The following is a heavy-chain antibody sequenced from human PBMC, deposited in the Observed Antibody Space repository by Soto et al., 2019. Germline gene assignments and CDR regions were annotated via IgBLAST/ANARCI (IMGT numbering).Heavy chain of an antibody. CDR3: ATLQGYCSGGSCYEYCFDY. Sequence: QVQLQESGPGLVKPSGTLSLTCAVSGGSISSSNWWSWVRQPPGKGLEWIGEIYHSGSTNYNPSLKSRVTISVYKSKSQFSLKRSSVTAADTAVYYCATLQGYCSGGSCYEYCFDYWGQGTLVTVSS. D-gene: IGHD2-15*01. V-gene: IGHV4-4*02. CDR2: IYHSGST. J-gene: IGHJ4*02. CDR1: GGSISSSNW.